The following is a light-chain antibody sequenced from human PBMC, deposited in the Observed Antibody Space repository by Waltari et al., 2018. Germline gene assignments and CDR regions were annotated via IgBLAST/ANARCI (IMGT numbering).Light chain of an antibody. J-gene: IGLJ3*02. CDR2: VNSDGSH. V-gene: IGLV4-69*01. CDR1: SGHTSNI. CDR3: QTGGHGTWV. Sequence: QLVLTQSPSASASLGASVRLTCTLDSGHTSNIIAWHQQQPEKGPRYLMKVNSDGSHSKGDEIPVRFSGSGAGAGRYLTSANVQAEDEADYFCQTGGHGTWVFGGGTKLTVL.